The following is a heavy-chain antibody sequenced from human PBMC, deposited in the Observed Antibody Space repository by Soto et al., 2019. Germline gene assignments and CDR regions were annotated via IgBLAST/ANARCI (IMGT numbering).Heavy chain of an antibody. V-gene: IGHV4-59*08. J-gene: IGHJ4*02. CDR1: GGSISSNY. D-gene: IGHD3-10*01. CDR3: ARRLWRGSGRGYFDY. CDR2: IYYSGST. Sequence: QVQLQESGPGLVKPSETLSLTCTVSGGSISSNYWSWIRQPPGKGLEWIGYIYYSGSTNYNPSLKSRVTISVDTSKNQFSLKLRSVTAADTAVYYCARRLWRGSGRGYFDYWGQGTLVTVSS.